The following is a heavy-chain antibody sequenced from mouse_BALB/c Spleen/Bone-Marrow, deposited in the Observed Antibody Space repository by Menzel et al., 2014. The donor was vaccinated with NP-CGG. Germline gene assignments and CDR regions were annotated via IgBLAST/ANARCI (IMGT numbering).Heavy chain of an antibody. V-gene: IGHV2-6-4*01. Sequence: VQLQESGPGLVAPSQSLSIPCTVSGFSLSRYNVHWVRQPPGKGLEWLGMIWNGGSTDYNSALKSRLSISKDNSKSQVFLKMNSPQTDDTAMYYCARNYYGIPYYFDYWGQGTTLTVSS. D-gene: IGHD1-1*01. CDR3: ARNYYGIPYYFDY. CDR2: IWNGGST. J-gene: IGHJ2*01. CDR1: GFSLSRYN.